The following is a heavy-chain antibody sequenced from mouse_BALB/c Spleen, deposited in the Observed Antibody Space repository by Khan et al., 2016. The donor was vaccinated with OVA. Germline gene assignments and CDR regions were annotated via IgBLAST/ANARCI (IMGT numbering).Heavy chain of an antibody. Sequence: VQLKQSGPELMKPGASVKISCKASGYSFTSYYIHWVKQSHGQSLEWIGYIDPFNGGTNYNQKFKGKATLTVDKSSSTAYMHLSSLTSEDSAVYYCTRLGTTGWVAYWGQGTLVTVSA. J-gene: IGHJ3*01. CDR1: GYSFTSYY. CDR2: IDPFNGGT. D-gene: IGHD2-13*01. CDR3: TRLGTTGWVAY. V-gene: IGHV1S135*01.